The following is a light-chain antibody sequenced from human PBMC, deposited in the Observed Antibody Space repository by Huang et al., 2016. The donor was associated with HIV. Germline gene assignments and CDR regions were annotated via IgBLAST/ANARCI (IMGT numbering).Light chain of an antibody. CDR2: GAS. CDR3: HQYGSLPRT. CDR1: HSVSNLH. V-gene: IGKV3-20*01. J-gene: IGKJ1*01. Sequence: EIVLTQSPGTLSLSPGERATLSCRARHSVSNLHLAWYHQNPGQAPRLLIYGASSRATDIPDRFSGSGSGTDFTLTISRLEPEDFAVYFCHQYGSLPRTFGQGTKVEI.